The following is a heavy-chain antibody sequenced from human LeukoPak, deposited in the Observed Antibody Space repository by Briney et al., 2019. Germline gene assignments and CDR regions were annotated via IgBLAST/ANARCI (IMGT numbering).Heavy chain of an antibody. J-gene: IGHJ4*02. CDR1: GFTFSSYS. V-gene: IGHV3-21*01. Sequence: GGSLRLSCAASGFTFSSYSMNWVRQAPGKGLEWVSSISSSSSYIYYADSVKGRFTISRDNVKNSLYLQMNSLRAEDTAVYYCARPGGNIFDYWGQGTLVTVSS. CDR2: ISSSSSYI. CDR3: ARPGGNIFDY. D-gene: IGHD1/OR15-1a*01.